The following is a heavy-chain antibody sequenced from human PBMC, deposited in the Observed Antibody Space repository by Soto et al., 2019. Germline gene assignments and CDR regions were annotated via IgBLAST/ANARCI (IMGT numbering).Heavy chain of an antibody. J-gene: IGHJ3*02. CDR1: GFLLSTSGVG. Sequence: HITLKESGPTLVKPTQNLTLTCTFPGFLLSTSGVGVGWIRQSPGKYLEWLPLIYWDDDKRYSPSMKSRLTITKDTPKNQVLLTKTNIDPVDTATYYCAHTVVVVPGAVAFNIWGQGTMVTVSS. V-gene: IGHV2-5*02. CDR3: AHTVVVVPGAVAFNI. D-gene: IGHD2-2*01. CDR2: IYWDDDK.